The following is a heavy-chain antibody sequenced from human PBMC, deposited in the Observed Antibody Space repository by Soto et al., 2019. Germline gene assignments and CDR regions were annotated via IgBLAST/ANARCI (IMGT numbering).Heavy chain of an antibody. CDR1: GGSINTFY. D-gene: IGHD5-12*01. J-gene: IGHJ4*02. CDR2: IFSSGST. V-gene: IGHV4-4*07. Sequence: PSLTCTVSGGSINTFYWSWVRQPAGKGLEWIGRIFSSGSTSSNPSLESRVAMSVDTSKNHFSLNLSSVTAADMAVYYCAREGSYSAYNFAHGIQLWSFDFWGQRALVTVSS. CDR3: AREGSYSAYNFAHGIQLWSFDF.